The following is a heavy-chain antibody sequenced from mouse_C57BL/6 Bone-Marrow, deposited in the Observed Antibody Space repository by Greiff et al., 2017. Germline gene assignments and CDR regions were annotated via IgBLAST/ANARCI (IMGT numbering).Heavy chain of an antibody. CDR2: INPNNGGT. D-gene: IGHD2-5*01. CDR3: ASPYYSNYRSMDY. V-gene: IGHV1-26*01. J-gene: IGHJ4*01. Sequence: EVQLQQSGPELVKPGASVKISCKASGYTFTDYYMNWVKQSHGKSLEWIGDINPNNGGTSYNQKFKGKATLTVDKSSSTAYMELRSLTSEDSAVYYCASPYYSNYRSMDYWGQGTSVTVSS. CDR1: GYTFTDYY.